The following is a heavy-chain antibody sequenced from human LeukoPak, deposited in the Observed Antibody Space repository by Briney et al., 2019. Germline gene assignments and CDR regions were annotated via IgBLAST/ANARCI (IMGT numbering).Heavy chain of an antibody. CDR3: AKTSLWSGSN. CDR2: ISGSGGST. Sequence: GGSLRLSCAASGFTFSSYGMHWVRQAPGKGLEWVSAISGSGGSTYYADSVRGRFTISRDNSKNTLYLQMDSLRAEDTAVYYCAKTSLWSGSNWGQGTQVTVSS. J-gene: IGHJ4*02. D-gene: IGHD3-3*01. V-gene: IGHV3-23*01. CDR1: GFTFSSYG.